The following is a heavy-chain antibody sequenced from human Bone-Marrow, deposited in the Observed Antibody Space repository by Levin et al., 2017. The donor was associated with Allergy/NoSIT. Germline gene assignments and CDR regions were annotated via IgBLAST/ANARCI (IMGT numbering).Heavy chain of an antibody. CDR2: IYYSGST. J-gene: IGHJ6*02. CDR1: GGSISSSSYY. V-gene: IGHV4-39*01. CDR3: ARPHKGRAYCGGDCPYYGMDV. D-gene: IGHD2-21*02. Sequence: SETLSLTCTVSGGSISSSSYYWGWIRQPPGKGLEWIGSIYYSGSTYYNPSLKSRVTISVDTSKNQFSLKLSSVTAADTAVYYCARPHKGRAYCGGDCPYYGMDVWGQGTTVTVSS.